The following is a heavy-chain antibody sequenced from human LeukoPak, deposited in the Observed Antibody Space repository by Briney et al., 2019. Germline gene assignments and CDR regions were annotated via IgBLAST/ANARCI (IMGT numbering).Heavy chain of an antibody. J-gene: IGHJ4*02. CDR3: ARGGPRGSFDY. D-gene: IGHD1-26*01. CDR1: GFTFSGNW. Sequence: GSLRLSCAASGFTFSGNWMSWIRQAPEKGLEWVANVKQDGREKYYVDSVRGRFTISRDNAKNSLSLQMNSLRGEDTAVYYCARGGPRGSFDYWGQGTLVTVSS. V-gene: IGHV3-7*04. CDR2: VKQDGREK.